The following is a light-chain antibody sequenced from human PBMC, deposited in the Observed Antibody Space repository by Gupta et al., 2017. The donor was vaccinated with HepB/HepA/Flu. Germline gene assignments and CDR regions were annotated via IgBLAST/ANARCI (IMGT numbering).Light chain of an antibody. CDR1: ESISSY. V-gene: IGKV1-39*01. CDR3: QQSDSNLMYT. CDR2: LAS. Sequence: DIQMTQSPSSLSASVGDRVTISCRASESISSYLNWYQQKPGEGPKLLIYLASSLQSGVPSRFSGSGFGTDFTLTISSGQPEDFATYYCQQSDSNLMYTFGQGTKLEIK. J-gene: IGKJ2*01.